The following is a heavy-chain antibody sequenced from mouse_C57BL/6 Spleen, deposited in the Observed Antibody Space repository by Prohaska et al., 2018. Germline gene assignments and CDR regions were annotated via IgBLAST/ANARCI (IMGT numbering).Heavy chain of an antibody. J-gene: IGHJ3*01. CDR3: ARDEWFAY. Sequence: EVKLVESGGGLVQSGRSLRLSCATSGFTFSDFYMEWVRQAPGKGHEWIAASRNKANDYTTEYSASVKGRFIFSRDTSQSILYLQMNALRAEDTAIYYCARDEWFAYWGQGTLVTVSA. CDR2: SRNKANDYTT. CDR1: GFTFSDFY. V-gene: IGHV7-1*01.